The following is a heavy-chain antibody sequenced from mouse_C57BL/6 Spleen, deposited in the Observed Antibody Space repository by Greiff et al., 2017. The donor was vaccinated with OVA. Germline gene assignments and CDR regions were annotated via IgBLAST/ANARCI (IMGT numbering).Heavy chain of an antibody. CDR1: GFSLTSYG. Sequence: VKLMESGPGLVQPSQSLSITCTVSGFSLTSYGVHWVRQSPGKGLEWLGVIWSGGSTDYNAAFISRLSISKDNSKSQVFFKMNSLQAEDTAIYFCARKAGQLRLRSAMDYWGQGTSVTVSS. CDR2: IWSGGST. CDR3: ARKAGQLRLRSAMDY. V-gene: IGHV2-2*01. D-gene: IGHD3-2*02. J-gene: IGHJ4*01.